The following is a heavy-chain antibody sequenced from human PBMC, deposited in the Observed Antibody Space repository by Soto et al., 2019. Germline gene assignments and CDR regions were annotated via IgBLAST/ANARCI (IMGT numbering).Heavy chain of an antibody. V-gene: IGHV4-59*06. D-gene: IGHD3-22*01. Sequence: SETLSLTCTVSGGSINNYYWSWIRQPPGKGLEWIGYIYYSGSTYYNPSLKSRVTISVDTSKNQFSLKLSSVTAADTAVYYCARGITMIASDYWGQGTLVTVSS. CDR1: GGSINNYY. CDR2: IYYSGST. CDR3: ARGITMIASDY. J-gene: IGHJ4*02.